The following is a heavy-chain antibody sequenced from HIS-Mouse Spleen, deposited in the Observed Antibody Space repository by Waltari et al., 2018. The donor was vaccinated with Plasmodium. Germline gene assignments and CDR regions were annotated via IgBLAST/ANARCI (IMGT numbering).Heavy chain of an antibody. CDR2: IYYSGST. CDR1: GGSISSSSYY. V-gene: IGHV4-39*01. CDR3: ARRGGSYYYFDY. Sequence: QLQLQVSGPVLVKPSETLSLTCTVSGGSISSSSYYWGWIRRPPGKGLEGIGSIYYSGSTYYNPSLKSRFTISVDTSKNQFSLKLSSVTAADTAVYYCARRGGSYYYFDYWGQGTLVTVSS. D-gene: IGHD1-26*01. J-gene: IGHJ4*02.